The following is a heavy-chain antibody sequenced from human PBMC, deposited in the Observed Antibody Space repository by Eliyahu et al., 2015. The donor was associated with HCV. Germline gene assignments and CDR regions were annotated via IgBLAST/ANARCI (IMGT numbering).Heavy chain of an antibody. V-gene: IGHV3-9*01. CDR2: ISWNSGSI. J-gene: IGHJ6*02. CDR1: GFTFXDYA. CDR3: AKGQAARTEHYGMDV. D-gene: IGHD6-6*01. Sequence: EVQLVESGGGLVQPGRSLRLSCAAXGFTFXDYAMXWVRQXPGKGLEWXSGISWNSGSIGYADSVKGRFTISRDNAKNSLYLQMNSLRAEDTALYYCAKGQAARTEHYGMDVWGQGTTVTVSS.